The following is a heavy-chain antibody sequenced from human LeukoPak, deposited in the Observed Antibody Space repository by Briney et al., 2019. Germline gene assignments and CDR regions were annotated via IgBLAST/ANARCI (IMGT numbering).Heavy chain of an antibody. CDR2: IKQDGSEK. J-gene: IGHJ4*02. V-gene: IGHV3-7*01. D-gene: IGHD2-2*01. CDR3: ARWRCSSTSCFFDY. Sequence: GGSLRLSCAASGFTFSSYWMSWVRQAPGKGLEWVANIKQDGSEKYYVDSVKGRFTISGDNAKNSLYLQMNSLRAEDTAVYYCARWRCSSTSCFFDYWGQGTLVTVSS. CDR1: GFTFSSYW.